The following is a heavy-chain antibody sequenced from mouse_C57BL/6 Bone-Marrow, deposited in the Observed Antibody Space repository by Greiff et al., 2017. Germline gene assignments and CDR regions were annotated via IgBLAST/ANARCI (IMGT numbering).Heavy chain of an antibody. CDR2: IHTNSGST. Sequence: VQLQQPGAELVKPGASVKLSCKASGYTFTSYWMHWVKQRPGQGLEWIGMIHTNSGSTNYNEKFKSKATLTGDKSTSTPYMQLSSLTSEDSAVYYCARITTVVASVDSWGAGTTLTDSP. J-gene: IGHJ2*01. CDR1: GYTFTSYW. V-gene: IGHV1-64*01. D-gene: IGHD1-1*01. CDR3: ARITTVVASVDS.